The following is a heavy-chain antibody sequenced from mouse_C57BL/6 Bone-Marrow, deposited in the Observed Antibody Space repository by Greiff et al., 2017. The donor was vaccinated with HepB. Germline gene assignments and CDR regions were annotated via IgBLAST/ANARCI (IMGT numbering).Heavy chain of an antibody. D-gene: IGHD3-3*01. CDR1: GFPITSGYY. V-gene: IGHV12-3*01. J-gene: IGHJ3*01. Sequence: VKVVESGPGLVKPSQSLFLTCSITGFPITSGYYWIWIRQSPGKPLEWMGYITHSGETFYNPSLQSPISITRETSKNQFFLQLNSVTTEDTAMYYCAGDIGLAPGFAYWGQGTLVTVSA. CDR3: AGDIGLAPGFAY. CDR2: ITHSGET.